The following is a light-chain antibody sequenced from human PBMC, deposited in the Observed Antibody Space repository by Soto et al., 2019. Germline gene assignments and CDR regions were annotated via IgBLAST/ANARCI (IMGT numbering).Light chain of an antibody. CDR1: SGSVSTRYY. Sequence: QAVVTQEPSFSVSPGGTVTLTCGVSSGSVSTRYYPSWYQQTPGQAPRTLIYSTSTRSSGVPDRFSGSIVGNKAALTISGAQADEESDYYCVLYMGSGIWVFGGGTKLTVL. J-gene: IGLJ3*02. CDR3: VLYMGSGIWV. CDR2: STS. V-gene: IGLV8-61*01.